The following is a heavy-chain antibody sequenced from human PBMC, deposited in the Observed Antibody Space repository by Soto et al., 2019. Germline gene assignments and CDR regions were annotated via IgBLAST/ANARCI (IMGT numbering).Heavy chain of an antibody. V-gene: IGHV1-8*01. J-gene: IGHJ6*03. CDR3: ARGLQTNYYYYMDV. CDR1: GYTFTSYD. Sequence: GASVKVSCKASGYTFTSYDINWVRQATGQGLEWMGWMNPNSGNTGYAQKFQGRVTMTRNTSISTAYMELSSLRSEDTAVYYCARGLQTNYYYYMDVWGKGTTVTSP. D-gene: IGHD4-4*01. CDR2: MNPNSGNT.